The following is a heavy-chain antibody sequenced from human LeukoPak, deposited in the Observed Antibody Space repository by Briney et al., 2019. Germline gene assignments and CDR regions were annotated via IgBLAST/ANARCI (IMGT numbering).Heavy chain of an antibody. CDR2: ISGSGGST. V-gene: IGHV3-23*01. CDR1: GFTFSSYA. Sequence: GGSLRLSCAASGFTFSSYAMSWVRQAPGKGLEWVSAISGSGGSTYYADPVKGRFTISRDNSKNTLYLQMNSLRAEDTAVYYCAKVRDYGDYVWDYWGQGTLVTVSS. J-gene: IGHJ4*02. D-gene: IGHD4-17*01. CDR3: AKVRDYGDYVWDY.